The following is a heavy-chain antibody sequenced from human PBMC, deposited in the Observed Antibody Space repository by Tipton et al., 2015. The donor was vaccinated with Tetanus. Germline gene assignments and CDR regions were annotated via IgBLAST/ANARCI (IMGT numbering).Heavy chain of an antibody. Sequence: SLRLSCAASGFTFSSYSMNWVRQAPGKGLEWVSAISGSGGSTYYADSVKGRFTISRDNAKNSLYLQMNSLRDEDTAVYYCARETTVTTSAFDIWGQGTMVTVSS. CDR1: GFTFSSYS. V-gene: IGHV3-48*02. D-gene: IGHD4-17*01. CDR3: ARETTVTTSAFDI. CDR2: ISGSGGST. J-gene: IGHJ3*02.